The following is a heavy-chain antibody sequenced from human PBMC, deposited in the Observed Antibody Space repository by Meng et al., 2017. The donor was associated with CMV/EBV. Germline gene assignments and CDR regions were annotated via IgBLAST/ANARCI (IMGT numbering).Heavy chain of an antibody. D-gene: IGHD6-6*01. V-gene: IGHV1-24*01. CDR1: EYTFTEFF. Sequence: ASVKVSCKVSEYTFTEFFRHWVRQAPGNGLDWMGNFEREDGETIYAQKLQGRVTMTTDTSTSTAYMELRSLRSDDTAVYYCARDPEQLGGGYGMDVWGQGTTVTVSS. CDR2: FEREDGET. J-gene: IGHJ6*02. CDR3: ARDPEQLGGGYGMDV.